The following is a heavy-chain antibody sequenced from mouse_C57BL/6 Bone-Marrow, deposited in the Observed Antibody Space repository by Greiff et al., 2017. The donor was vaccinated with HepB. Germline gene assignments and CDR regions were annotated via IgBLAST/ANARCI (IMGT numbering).Heavy chain of an antibody. Sequence: DVMLVESGGGLVKPGGSLKLSCAASGFTFSDYGMHWVRQAPEKGLEWVAYISSGSSTIYYADTVKGRFTISRDNAKNTLFLQMTSLRSEDTAMYYCAREGLTRGAMDYWGQGTSVTVSS. CDR2: ISSGSSTI. D-gene: IGHD2-13*01. V-gene: IGHV5-17*01. J-gene: IGHJ4*01. CDR1: GFTFSDYG. CDR3: AREGLTRGAMDY.